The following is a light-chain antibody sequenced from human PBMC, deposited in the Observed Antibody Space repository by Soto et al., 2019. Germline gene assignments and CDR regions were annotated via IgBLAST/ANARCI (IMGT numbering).Light chain of an antibody. CDR2: WAS. CDR3: QQYYSTPRT. CDR1: QSVLYSSNNKNY. Sequence: DIVMTQSPDSLAVSLGERATINCKSSQSVLYSSNNKNYLAWYQQKPGQPPKLLIYWASTRESGVPDRFSGSGSGTDFTLTIRSLQAEDVAVYYCQQYYSTPRTFGQWTKVEIK. V-gene: IGKV4-1*01. J-gene: IGKJ1*01.